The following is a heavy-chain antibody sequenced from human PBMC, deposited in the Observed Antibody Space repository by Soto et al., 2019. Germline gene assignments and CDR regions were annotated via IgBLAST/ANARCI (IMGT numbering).Heavy chain of an antibody. CDR2: IIPIFGTA. D-gene: IGHD3-22*01. CDR1: GGTFSSYA. J-gene: IGHJ6*02. CDR3: ASSYYDSSGYFYYYGMDV. V-gene: IGHV1-69*13. Sequence: GASVKVSCKASGGTFSSYAISWVRQAPGQGLEWMGGIIPIFGTANYAQKFQGRVTITADESTSTAYMELSSLRSEDTAVYYCASSYYDSSGYFYYYGMDVWGQGTPVTVSS.